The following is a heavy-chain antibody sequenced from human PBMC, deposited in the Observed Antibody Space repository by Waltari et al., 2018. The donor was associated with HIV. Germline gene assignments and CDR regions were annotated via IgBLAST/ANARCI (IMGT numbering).Heavy chain of an antibody. CDR2: INPSGGST. J-gene: IGHJ6*02. CDR3: ARGIPDMYSRAAGFRGMDV. CDR1: GYTFTNYY. V-gene: IGHV1-46*01. D-gene: IGHD6-13*01. Sequence: QVQLVQSGAEVKKPGASVKVSCKASGYTFTNYYIHWVRQAPGQGLEWMGRINPSGGSTTDAQKFQCRVTMTRDTSTSTVYMELSSLRSEDTAVYYCARGIPDMYSRAAGFRGMDVWGQGTTVTVSS.